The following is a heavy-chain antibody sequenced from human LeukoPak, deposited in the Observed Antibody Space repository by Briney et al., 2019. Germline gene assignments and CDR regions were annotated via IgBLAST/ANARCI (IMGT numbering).Heavy chain of an antibody. CDR3: ARGSDFGDY. Sequence: SETLSLTCTVSRASISIYYWSWIRQPPGKGLEWIGYIYNSGSTNYNPSLKGRVTMSVDTSKNQFSLRLSSVTAADTAVYYCARGSDFGDYWGQGTLVTVSS. CDR2: IYNSGST. CDR1: RASISIYY. V-gene: IGHV4-59*01. J-gene: IGHJ4*02. D-gene: IGHD4-17*01.